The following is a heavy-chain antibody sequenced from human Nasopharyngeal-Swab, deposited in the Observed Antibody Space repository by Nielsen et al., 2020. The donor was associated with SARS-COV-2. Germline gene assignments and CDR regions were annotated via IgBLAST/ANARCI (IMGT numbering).Heavy chain of an antibody. CDR3: AKDIGPKNPDYYGMDV. CDR1: GFTFDDCA. Sequence: SLKISCAASGFTFDDCAMHWVRQAPGKGLEWVSGISWNSGSIGYADSVKGRFTISRDNAKNSLYLQMNSLRAEDTALYYCAKDIGPKNPDYYGMDVWGQGTTVTVSS. V-gene: IGHV3-9*01. CDR2: ISWNSGSI. J-gene: IGHJ6*02.